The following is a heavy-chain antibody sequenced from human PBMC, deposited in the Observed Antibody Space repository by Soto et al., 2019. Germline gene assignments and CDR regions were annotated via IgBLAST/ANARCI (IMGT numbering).Heavy chain of an antibody. Sequence: EVQLVESGGALIQPGWSLRLSCAASGFPINVTYLSWVRQAPGKGLEWLSVLYADGSTYYIDSVKGRFRISRDNAKNTLYLQMDNLRADDTAMYFCARTAEGDTPRTHWYFDLWGRGTPVTVSS. CDR2: LYADGST. CDR1: GFPINVTY. V-gene: IGHV3-53*02. D-gene: IGHD6-25*01. J-gene: IGHJ2*01. CDR3: ARTAEGDTPRTHWYFDL.